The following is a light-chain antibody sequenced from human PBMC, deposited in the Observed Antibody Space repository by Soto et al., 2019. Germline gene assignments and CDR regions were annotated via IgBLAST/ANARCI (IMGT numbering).Light chain of an antibody. Sequence: EMVLTQSQGTLSLSPGESAPISGRASQRVYSSYLAWYQQKPGQAPRLLIYGASTRATGIPDRFSGSGSGTDFTLTISRLEPEDFAVYYCQQYGSSPRTFGQGTKVDIK. V-gene: IGKV3-20*01. J-gene: IGKJ1*01. CDR2: GAS. CDR1: QRVYSSY. CDR3: QQYGSSPRT.